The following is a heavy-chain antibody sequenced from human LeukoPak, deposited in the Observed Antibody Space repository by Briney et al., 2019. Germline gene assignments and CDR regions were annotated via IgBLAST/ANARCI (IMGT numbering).Heavy chain of an antibody. J-gene: IGHJ4*02. CDR3: ARTNIAVAGTFDY. D-gene: IGHD6-19*01. Sequence: SETLSLTCTVSGGSISSYYWSWVRQPPGKGLEWIGYIYYSGSTNYNPSLKSRVTISVDTSKNQFSLKLSSVTAADTAVYYCARTNIAVAGTFDYWGQGTLVTVSS. V-gene: IGHV4-59*01. CDR1: GGSISSYY. CDR2: IYYSGST.